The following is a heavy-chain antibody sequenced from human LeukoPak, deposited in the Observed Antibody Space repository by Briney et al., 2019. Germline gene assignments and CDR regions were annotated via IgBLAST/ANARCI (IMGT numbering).Heavy chain of an antibody. CDR3: ARDYQGGYGDKTVDY. Sequence: SDTLSLTCAVNGGSFSRYYWSWIRQPPGKGLEWIGSIYYSGITYYNSSLKSRVTISVDTSKNQFSLKLSSVTAADTAVYYCARDYQGGYGDKTVDYWGQGTLVTVSS. V-gene: IGHV4-34*01. CDR2: IYYSGIT. CDR1: GGSFSRYY. D-gene: IGHD5-18*01. J-gene: IGHJ4*02.